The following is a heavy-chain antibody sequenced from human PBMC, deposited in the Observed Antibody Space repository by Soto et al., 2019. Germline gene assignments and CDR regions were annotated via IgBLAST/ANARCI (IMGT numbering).Heavy chain of an antibody. V-gene: IGHV1-69*06. J-gene: IGHJ4*02. CDR3: AREGRHFDY. CDR1: EDTFRNYA. Sequence: QVELVQSGAEVKKPGSSVKVSCQASEDTFRNYAISWVRQAPGQGLEWMGGIIPIFGTANYAQKYQGRVTITADTFTNTAYMELTRLTSDDTAVYFCAREGRHFDYWGQGTLVTVSS. CDR2: IIPIFGTA.